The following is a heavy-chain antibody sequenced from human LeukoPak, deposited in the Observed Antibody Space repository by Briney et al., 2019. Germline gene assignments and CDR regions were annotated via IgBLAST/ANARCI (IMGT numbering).Heavy chain of an antibody. V-gene: IGHV3-30-3*01. CDR1: GFTFSSYA. J-gene: IGHJ4*02. Sequence: GGSLRLSCAASGFTFSSYAMHWVRQAPGKGLEWVAAISYDGSNKYYADSVKGRLTISRDNSKNTLYLQMNSLRAEDTAVYYCAREQGEDYGDYVAFDYWGQGTLVTVSS. D-gene: IGHD4-17*01. CDR3: AREQGEDYGDYVAFDY. CDR2: ISYDGSNK.